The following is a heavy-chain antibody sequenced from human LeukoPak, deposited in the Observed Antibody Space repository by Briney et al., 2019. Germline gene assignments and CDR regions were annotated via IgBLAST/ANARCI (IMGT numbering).Heavy chain of an antibody. D-gene: IGHD2-15*01. CDR1: GFTFSGSA. Sequence: GGSLRLSCTASGFTFSGSAMHWVRQAPGKGLEWVSFITSGGSDIDYADSVRGRFTISRANANNTLFLQMDSLRVEDTAVYYCAKEDVGAAPHYWGQGTLVTVSS. J-gene: IGHJ4*02. CDR3: AKEDVGAAPHY. V-gene: IGHV3-48*01. CDR2: ITSGGSDI.